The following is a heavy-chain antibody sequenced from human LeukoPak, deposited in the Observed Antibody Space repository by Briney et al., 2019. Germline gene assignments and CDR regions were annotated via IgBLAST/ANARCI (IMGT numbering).Heavy chain of an antibody. CDR3: ARTSGYSSSWYFDY. Sequence: GGSLRLSCAASGFTFSSYGMHWVRQAPGKGLEWVSSISSSSSYIYYADSVKGRFTISRDNAKNSLYLQMNSLRAEDTAVYYCARTSGYSSSWYFDYWGQGTLVTVSS. J-gene: IGHJ4*02. CDR1: GFTFSSYG. CDR2: ISSSSSYI. D-gene: IGHD6-13*01. V-gene: IGHV3-21*01.